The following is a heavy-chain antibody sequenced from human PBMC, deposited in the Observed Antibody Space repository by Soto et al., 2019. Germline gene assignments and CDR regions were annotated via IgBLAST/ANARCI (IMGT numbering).Heavy chain of an antibody. Sequence: SETLSLTCAVYGGSSSGYYWSWIRQPPGKGLEWIGEINHSGSTNYNPSLKSRVTISVDTSKNQFSLKLSSVTAADTAVYYCALPGYSYGTFDYWGQGTLVTVSS. V-gene: IGHV4-34*01. CDR3: ALPGYSYGTFDY. D-gene: IGHD5-18*01. J-gene: IGHJ4*02. CDR2: INHSGST. CDR1: GGSSSGYY.